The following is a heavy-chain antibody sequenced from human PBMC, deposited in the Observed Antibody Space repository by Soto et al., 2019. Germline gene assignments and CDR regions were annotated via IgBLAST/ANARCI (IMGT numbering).Heavy chain of an antibody. Sequence: GGSLRLSCAASGFTFDDYAMHWVRQAPGKGLEWVSGISWNSGKTNYADSVKGRLTISRDNAKNSLYLQMNSLRVEDTAVYYCAKPFHCSGGSCYFDYWGQGTLVTVSS. D-gene: IGHD2-15*01. CDR1: GFTFDDYA. V-gene: IGHV3-9*01. J-gene: IGHJ4*02. CDR3: AKPFHCSGGSCYFDY. CDR2: ISWNSGKT.